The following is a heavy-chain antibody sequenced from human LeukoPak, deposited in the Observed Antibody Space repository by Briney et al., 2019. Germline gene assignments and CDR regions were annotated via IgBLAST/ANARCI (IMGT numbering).Heavy chain of an antibody. V-gene: IGHV3-7*03. CDR3: ARDTAGADY. Sequence: GGSLRLSCAASGFTFSNYWMSWVRQAPGKGLEWVANIKQDGNENYYVDSVKGRFTISRDNAKNSLYLQVNSLRAEDTAVYYCARDTAGADYWGQGTLVTVSS. D-gene: IGHD1-26*01. CDR2: IKQDGNEN. J-gene: IGHJ4*02. CDR1: GFTFSNYW.